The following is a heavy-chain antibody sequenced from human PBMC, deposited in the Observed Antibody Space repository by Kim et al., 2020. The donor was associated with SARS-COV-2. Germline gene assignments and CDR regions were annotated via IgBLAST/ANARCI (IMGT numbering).Heavy chain of an antibody. Sequence: ASVKVSCEASGYTFTGYYMHWVRQAPGQGLEWMGWINPNSGGTNYAQKFQGRVTMTRDTSISTAYMELSRLRSDDTAVYYCARAPRPQGSSGYYFDSYWGQGTLVTVSS. D-gene: IGHD3-22*01. CDR3: ARAPRPQGSSGYYFDSY. J-gene: IGHJ4*02. V-gene: IGHV1-2*02. CDR2: INPNSGGT. CDR1: GYTFTGYY.